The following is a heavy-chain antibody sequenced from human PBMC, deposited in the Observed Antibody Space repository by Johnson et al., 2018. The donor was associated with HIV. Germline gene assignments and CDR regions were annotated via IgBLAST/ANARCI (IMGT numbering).Heavy chain of an antibody. D-gene: IGHD1-14*01. Sequence: VQLVESGGGVVQPGRSLRLSCAASRFTFSSYAIHWVRQAPGKGLEWVAVILYDGNNKYYADSVKGRFTISRDNSKSTLYLQMNSLRVEDTAVYYCAILTDRISAFDIWGQGTMVTVSS. CDR2: ILYDGNNK. J-gene: IGHJ3*02. CDR3: AILTDRISAFDI. CDR1: RFTFSSYA. V-gene: IGHV3-30-3*01.